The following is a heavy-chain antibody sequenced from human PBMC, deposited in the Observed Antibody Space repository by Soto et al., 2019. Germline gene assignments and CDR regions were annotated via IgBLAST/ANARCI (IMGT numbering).Heavy chain of an antibody. Sequence: SETLSLTCTVSGASISVHSYYWTWIRQPPGEGLEWIGSSYYSGTTYFNPSLKSRATISVDTSKNQFSLRLTSVTAADTAIYYCTRRYNWNDNYFDYWGQGTLVTVSS. J-gene: IGHJ4*02. CDR1: GASISVHSYY. D-gene: IGHD1-20*01. V-gene: IGHV4-39*01. CDR3: TRRYNWNDNYFDY. CDR2: SYYSGTT.